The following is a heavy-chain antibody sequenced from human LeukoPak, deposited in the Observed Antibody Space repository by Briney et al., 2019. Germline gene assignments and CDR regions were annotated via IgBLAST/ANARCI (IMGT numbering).Heavy chain of an antibody. V-gene: IGHV6-1*01. CDR3: TRDSGLGNDAFDV. D-gene: IGHD3-10*01. CDR2: TYYRSKLFY. J-gene: IGHJ3*01. Sequence: SQTLSLTCAISGDSFSSNSAAWDWIRQSPSRGLEWLGRTYYRSKLFYDYAVGVKSRITINPDTSKNQFSLLLNSVTPEDTAVYYCTRDSGLGNDAFDVWGQGTMVTVSS. CDR1: GDSFSSNSAA.